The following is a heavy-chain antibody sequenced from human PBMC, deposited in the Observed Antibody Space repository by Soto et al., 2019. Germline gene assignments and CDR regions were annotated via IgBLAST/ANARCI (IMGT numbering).Heavy chain of an antibody. Sequence: GESLKISCKGSGYSFTSYWISWVRQMPGKGLEWMGRIDPSDSYTNYSPSFQGHVTISADKSISTAYLQWSSLKASDTAMYYCARQTYYYDSSGYNPLDYWGQGTLVTSPQ. V-gene: IGHV5-10-1*01. CDR2: IDPSDSYT. D-gene: IGHD3-22*01. J-gene: IGHJ4*02. CDR3: ARQTYYYDSSGYNPLDY. CDR1: GYSFTSYW.